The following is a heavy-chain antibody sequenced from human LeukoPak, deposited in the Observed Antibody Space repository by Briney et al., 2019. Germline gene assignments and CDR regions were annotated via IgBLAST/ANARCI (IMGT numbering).Heavy chain of an antibody. D-gene: IGHD5-12*01. CDR1: GFTFSSYG. Sequence: GGSLRLSCAASGFTFSSYGMHWVRQAPGKGLERVAVISYDGSNKYYADSVKGRFTISRDNSKNTLYLQMNSLRAEDTAVYYCAKDKGGYDFGHDAFDIWGQGTMVTVSS. V-gene: IGHV3-30*18. CDR3: AKDKGGYDFGHDAFDI. J-gene: IGHJ3*02. CDR2: ISYDGSNK.